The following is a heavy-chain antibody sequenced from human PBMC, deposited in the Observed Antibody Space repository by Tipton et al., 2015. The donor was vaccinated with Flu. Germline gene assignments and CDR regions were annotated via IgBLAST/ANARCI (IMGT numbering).Heavy chain of an antibody. CDR1: GFTFDDYA. J-gene: IGHJ6*02. CDR3: AKVNSHWYHGMDV. D-gene: IGHD2-8*02. Sequence: SLRLSCAASGFTFDDYAIHWVRQVPGKGLEWVSLISWDGGTSYYADSVKGRFTVSRDNSKDSLYLQMNSLRTEDTALYYCAKVNSHWYHGMDVWGQGTTVTVSS. V-gene: IGHV3-43D*04. CDR2: ISWDGGTS.